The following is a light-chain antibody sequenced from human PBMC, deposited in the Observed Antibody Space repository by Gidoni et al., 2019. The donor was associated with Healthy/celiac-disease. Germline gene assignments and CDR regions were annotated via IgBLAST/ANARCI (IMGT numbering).Light chain of an antibody. J-gene: IGLJ1*01. V-gene: IGLV2-23*02. Sequence: QSALTQPASVSGLPGQSITISCTGTSSDVGCYNLVSWYQQHPGKAPKLMIYEVSKRPSGVSNRFSGSKSGNTASLTISGLQAEDEADYYCCSYAGSSYVFGTGTKVTVL. CDR3: CSYAGSSYV. CDR2: EVS. CDR1: SSDVGCYNL.